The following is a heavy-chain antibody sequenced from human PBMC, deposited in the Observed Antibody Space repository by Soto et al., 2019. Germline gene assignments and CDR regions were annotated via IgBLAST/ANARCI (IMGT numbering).Heavy chain of an antibody. D-gene: IGHD3-16*01. J-gene: IGHJ4*02. CDR1: GFTFSHAW. Sequence: EVQLEESGGALVKPGESLTLSCAASGFTFSHAWLGWVRQAPGKGLEWVGRIKMKSEGETTDYGAPVKGRFIISRDDSKDTVDLQMNTLKTEDTAVYYCTTVYGRSYGQLDHWGQGTLVTVSS. CDR3: TTVYGRSYGQLDH. V-gene: IGHV3-15*02. CDR2: IKMKSEGETT.